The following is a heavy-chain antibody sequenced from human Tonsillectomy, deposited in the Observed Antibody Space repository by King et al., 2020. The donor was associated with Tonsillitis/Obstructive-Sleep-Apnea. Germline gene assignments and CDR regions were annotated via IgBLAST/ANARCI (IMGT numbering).Heavy chain of an antibody. CDR1: GYTFTSYG. D-gene: IGHD2-2*01. CDR3: ARAYCSSTSCHANWFDP. J-gene: IGHJ5*02. CDR2: ISAYNGNT. Sequence: QLVQSGAEVKKPGASVKVSCKASGYTFTSYGISWVRQAPGQGLEWMGWISAYNGNTKYAQKLQGRVTMTTDTSTSTAYMELMSLRSDDTAVYYCARAYCSSTSCHANWFDPWGQGTLVTVSS. V-gene: IGHV1-18*01.